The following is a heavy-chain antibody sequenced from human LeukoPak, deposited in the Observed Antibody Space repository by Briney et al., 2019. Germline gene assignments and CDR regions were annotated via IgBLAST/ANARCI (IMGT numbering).Heavy chain of an antibody. CDR3: ARETTAYYYDSSGYPDFDY. Sequence: ASVKVSCKVSGYTFTSYAMHWVRQAPGQRLEWMGWISAYNGNTNYAQKLQGRVTMTTDTSTSTAYMELRSLRSDDTAVYYCARETTAYYYDSSGYPDFDYWGQGTLVTVSS. CDR2: ISAYNGNT. CDR1: GYTFTSYA. V-gene: IGHV1-18*01. J-gene: IGHJ4*02. D-gene: IGHD3-22*01.